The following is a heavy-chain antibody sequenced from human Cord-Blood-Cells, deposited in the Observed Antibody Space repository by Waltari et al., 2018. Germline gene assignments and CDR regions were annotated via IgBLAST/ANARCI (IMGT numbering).Heavy chain of an antibody. CDR3: ARVSRTGDRWYFDL. J-gene: IGHJ2*01. V-gene: IGHV6-1*01. D-gene: IGHD7-27*01. CDR2: TYYSSKWYN. Sequence: QVQLQQSGPGLVKPSQTLSLTCAISGDSVSSTSAAWTGIRQSPSRGLEWLGRTYYSSKWYNDYAVSVKSRITITPDTSKNQFSLQLNSVTPEDTAVYYCARVSRTGDRWYFDLWGRGTLVTVSS. CDR1: GDSVSSTSAA.